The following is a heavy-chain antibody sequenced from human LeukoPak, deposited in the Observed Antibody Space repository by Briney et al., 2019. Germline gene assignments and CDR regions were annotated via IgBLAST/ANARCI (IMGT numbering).Heavy chain of an antibody. CDR1: GFTFSSYA. V-gene: IGHV3-30-3*01. Sequence: GGSLRLSCAASGFTFSSYAMHWVRQAPGKGLEWVAVISYDGGNKYYADSVKGRFTISRDNSKNTLYLQMNSLRAEDTAVYYCARAGAPLYYYYGMDVWGQGTTVTVSS. J-gene: IGHJ6*02. D-gene: IGHD1-26*01. CDR3: ARAGAPLYYYYGMDV. CDR2: ISYDGGNK.